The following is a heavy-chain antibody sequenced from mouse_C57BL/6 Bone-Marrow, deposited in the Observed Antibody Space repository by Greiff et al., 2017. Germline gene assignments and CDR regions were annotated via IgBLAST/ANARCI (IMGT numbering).Heavy chain of an antibody. CDR2: INPYNGGT. Sequence: VQLQQSGPVLVKPGASVKMSCKASGYTFTDYYMNWVKQSHGKSLEWIGVINPYNGGTSYNQKFKGKATLTVDKSSSTAYMELNSLTSEDSAVYYCASIYYDYDPWFAYWGEGTLVTDSA. V-gene: IGHV1-19*01. D-gene: IGHD2-4*01. CDR1: GYTFTDYY. CDR3: ASIYYDYDPWFAY. J-gene: IGHJ3*01.